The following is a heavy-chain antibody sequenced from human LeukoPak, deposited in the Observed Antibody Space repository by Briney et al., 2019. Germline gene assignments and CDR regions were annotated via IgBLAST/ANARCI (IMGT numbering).Heavy chain of an antibody. CDR3: ARDELPYYYYYGMDV. CDR2: ISYDGSNK. CDR1: GFTFSSYA. Sequence: PGGSLRLSCAASGFTFSSYAMHWVRQAPGKGLEWVAVISYDGSNKYYADSVKGRFTISRDNSKNTLYLQMSSLRAEDTAVYYCARDELPYYYYYGMDVWGQGTTVTVSS. V-gene: IGHV3-30-3*01. D-gene: IGHD1-26*01. J-gene: IGHJ6*02.